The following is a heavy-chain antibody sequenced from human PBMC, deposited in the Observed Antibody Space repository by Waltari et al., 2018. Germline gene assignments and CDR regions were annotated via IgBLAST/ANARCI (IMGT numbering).Heavy chain of an antibody. J-gene: IGHJ3*02. CDR1: GFTFSSYS. CDR2: ISSSSSYI. Sequence: EVQLVESGGGLVKPGGSLRLSCAASGFTFSSYSMNWVRQAPGKGLECVSSISSSSSYIYYADSVKGRFTISRDNAKNSLYLQMNSLRAEDTAVYYCASSRGYGGAFDIWGQGTMVTVSS. D-gene: IGHD4-17*01. V-gene: IGHV3-21*01. CDR3: ASSRGYGGAFDI.